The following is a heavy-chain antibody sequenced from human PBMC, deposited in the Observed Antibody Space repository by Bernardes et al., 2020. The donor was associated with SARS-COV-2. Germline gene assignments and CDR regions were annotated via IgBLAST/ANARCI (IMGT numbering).Heavy chain of an antibody. J-gene: IGHJ3*02. CDR3: ARDQGYCSSTSCYWLDAFDI. Sequence: GGSLRLSCAASGFTFSSYWMHWVRQAPGKGLVWVSRINSDGSSTSYADSVKGRFTISRDNAKNTLYLQMNSLRAEDTAVYYCARDQGYCSSTSCYWLDAFDIWGQGTMVTVSS. CDR1: GFTFSSYW. CDR2: INSDGSST. D-gene: IGHD2-2*01. V-gene: IGHV3-74*01.